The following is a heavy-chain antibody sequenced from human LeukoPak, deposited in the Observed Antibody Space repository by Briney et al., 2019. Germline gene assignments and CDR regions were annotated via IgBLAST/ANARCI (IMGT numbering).Heavy chain of an antibody. CDR2: IYYSGST. CDR3: ARHSGGY. CDR1: GASISSYY. J-gene: IGHJ4*02. Sequence: SETLSLTCTVSGASISSYYWSWIRQPPGKGLEWIGYIYYSGSTNYSPSLKSRVTISIDTSKNQFSLKLNSVTAADTAIYYCARHSGGYWGQGTLVTVSS. V-gene: IGHV4-59*08. D-gene: IGHD2-15*01.